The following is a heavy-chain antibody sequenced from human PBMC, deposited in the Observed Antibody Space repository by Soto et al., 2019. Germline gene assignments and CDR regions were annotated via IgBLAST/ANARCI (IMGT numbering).Heavy chain of an antibody. CDR2: IYYSGST. CDR3: ARRQVRGVSY. CDR1: GGSISNYY. J-gene: IGHJ4*02. D-gene: IGHD3-10*01. Sequence: SETLSLTCTVSGGSISNYYWSWIRQPPGRGLEWIGYIYYSGSTYYNPSLKSRVTISVDTSKNQFSLKLSSVTAADTAVYYCARRQVRGVSYWGQGTLVTVSS. V-gene: IGHV4-59*08.